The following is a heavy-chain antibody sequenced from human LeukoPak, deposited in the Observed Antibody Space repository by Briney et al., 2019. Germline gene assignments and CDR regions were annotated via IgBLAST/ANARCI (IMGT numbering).Heavy chain of an antibody. CDR2: IIPIFGTA. V-gene: IGHV1-69*05. D-gene: IGHD2-2*01. Sequence: ASVNVSCKASGGTFSSYAISWVRQAPGQGLEWMGRIIPIFGTANYAQKFQGRVTITTDESTSTAYMELSSLRSEDTAVYYCARELVVPAANAGLNYYYYYMDVWGKGTTVTVSS. CDR1: GGTFSSYA. CDR3: ARELVVPAANAGLNYYYYYMDV. J-gene: IGHJ6*03.